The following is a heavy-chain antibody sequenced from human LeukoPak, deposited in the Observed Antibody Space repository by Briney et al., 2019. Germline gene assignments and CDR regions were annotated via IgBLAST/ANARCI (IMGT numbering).Heavy chain of an antibody. CDR2: ISSSSTYT. CDR3: ATSVDTALDFDY. V-gene: IGHV3-11*03. Sequence: GGSLRLSCASSGFTFRDYYMSWIRQAPGKGLEWVSYISSSSTYTNYADSVKGRFTIYRDNAKNSLYLQMNSLRAEDTAVYYCATSVDTALDFDYWGQGTLVTVSS. CDR1: GFTFRDYY. J-gene: IGHJ4*02. D-gene: IGHD5-18*01.